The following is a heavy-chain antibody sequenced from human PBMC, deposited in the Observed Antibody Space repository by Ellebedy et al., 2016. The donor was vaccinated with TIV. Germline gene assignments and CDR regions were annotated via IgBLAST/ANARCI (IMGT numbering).Heavy chain of an antibody. CDR2: ISGNGYSI. Sequence: GGSLRLXXAASGLTLSSYAMSWVRQAPGKGLGWVSVISGNGYSIYYADSVKGRFTISRDDSKNTLFLQMNSLRAEDTAVYYCAKNAYGSGSHFYFDYWGQGSLVTVSS. J-gene: IGHJ4*02. CDR1: GLTLSSYA. D-gene: IGHD3-10*01. CDR3: AKNAYGSGSHFYFDY. V-gene: IGHV3-23*01.